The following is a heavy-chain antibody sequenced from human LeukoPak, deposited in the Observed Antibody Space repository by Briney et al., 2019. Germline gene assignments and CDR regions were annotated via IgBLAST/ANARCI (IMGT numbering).Heavy chain of an antibody. CDR2: IIPIFGTA. CDR1: GGTFSSYA. Sequence: GASVKVSCKASGGTFSSYAISWVRQAPGQGLEWMGGIIPIFGTANYAQKFQGRVTITADKSTSTAYMELSSLRSEDTAVYYCASKSTGNSSSSRDRDYYYYYMDVWGKGTTVTVSS. J-gene: IGHJ6*03. CDR3: ASKSTGNSSSSRDRDYYYYYMDV. D-gene: IGHD6-6*01. V-gene: IGHV1-69*06.